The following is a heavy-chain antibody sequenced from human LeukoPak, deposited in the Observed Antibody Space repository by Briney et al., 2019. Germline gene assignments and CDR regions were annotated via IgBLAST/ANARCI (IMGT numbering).Heavy chain of an antibody. CDR2: IYPGDSDA. CDR3: ARPYCSSTSCYFDY. CDR1: GYSFTSYW. D-gene: IGHD2-2*01. J-gene: IGHJ4*02. V-gene: IGHV5-51*01. Sequence: TGESLKISCKGSGYSFTSYWIGWVRQMPGKGLEWMGIIYPGDSDARYSPSFQGQVTISADKSISTAYLQWSSLKASDTAMYYCARPYCSSTSCYFDYWGQGTLVTVSS.